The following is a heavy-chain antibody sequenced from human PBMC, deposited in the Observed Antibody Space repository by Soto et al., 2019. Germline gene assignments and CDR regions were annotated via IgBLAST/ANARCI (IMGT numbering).Heavy chain of an antibody. CDR1: GGSVSGGNYY. Sequence: QVQLQESGPGLVKPSETLSLSCTVSGGSVSGGNYYWSWIRQPPGKGLEWIGYVSYSGSTNYNPSLKSRVTISVDTSKNQFSLNLSSVTAADTAVYYCATSPRCALDIWGQGTMVIVSA. CDR3: ATSPRCALDI. D-gene: IGHD3-16*02. J-gene: IGHJ3*02. CDR2: VSYSGST. V-gene: IGHV4-61*01.